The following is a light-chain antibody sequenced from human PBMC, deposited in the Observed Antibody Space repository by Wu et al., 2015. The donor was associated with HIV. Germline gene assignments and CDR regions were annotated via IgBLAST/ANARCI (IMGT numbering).Light chain of an antibody. CDR2: GAS. CDR1: QSVNSN. V-gene: IGKV3-15*01. Sequence: EIVMTQSPATLSVSPGERATLFCRASQSVNSNLAWYQQKPGQAPRLLIYGASTRATNIPGRFSGRGSGTEFTLTISSLQSEDFAVYYCQQYNNWPRHTFGQGTKL. CDR3: QQYNNWPRHT. J-gene: IGKJ2*01.